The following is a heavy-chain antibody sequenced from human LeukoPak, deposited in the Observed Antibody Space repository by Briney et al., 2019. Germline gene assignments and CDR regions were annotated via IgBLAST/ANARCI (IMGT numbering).Heavy chain of an antibody. CDR2: ISPSGGST. Sequence: ASVMVSCKAFGYTFTSNYMHWVRQAPGQGPEWMGVISPSGGSTTYAQKFQGRVTITADESTSTAYMELSSLRSEDTAVYYCARGDTMIVPWGQGTLVTVSS. V-gene: IGHV1-46*01. J-gene: IGHJ4*02. D-gene: IGHD3-22*01. CDR1: GYTFTSNY. CDR3: ARGDTMIVP.